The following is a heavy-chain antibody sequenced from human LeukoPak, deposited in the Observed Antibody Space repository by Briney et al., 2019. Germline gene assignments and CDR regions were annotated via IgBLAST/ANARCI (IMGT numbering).Heavy chain of an antibody. CDR1: GGSISSYY. Sequence: SETLSLTCTVSGGSISSYYWSWIRQPPGKGLEWIGYIYYSGSTNYNPSLKSRVTISVDTSKNPFSLKLSSVTAADTAVYYCARSPVTIFGVVNFMDVWGKGTTVTVSS. V-gene: IGHV4-59*01. D-gene: IGHD3-3*01. J-gene: IGHJ6*03. CDR2: IYYSGST. CDR3: ARSPVTIFGVVNFMDV.